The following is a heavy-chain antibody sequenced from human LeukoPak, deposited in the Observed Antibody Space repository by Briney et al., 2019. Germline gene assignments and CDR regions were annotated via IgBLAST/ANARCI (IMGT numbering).Heavy chain of an antibody. V-gene: IGHV3-30*12. CDR2: ISYDGSNK. CDR3: AKDWEDCSGGSCYGVVFDY. CDR1: GFTFSSYG. D-gene: IGHD2-15*01. J-gene: IGHJ4*02. Sequence: GGSLRLSCAASGFTFSSYGMHWVRQAPGKGLEWVAVISYDGSNKYYADSVKGRFTISRDNSKNTLYLQMNSLRAEDTAVYYCAKDWEDCSGGSCYGVVFDYWGQGTLVTVSS.